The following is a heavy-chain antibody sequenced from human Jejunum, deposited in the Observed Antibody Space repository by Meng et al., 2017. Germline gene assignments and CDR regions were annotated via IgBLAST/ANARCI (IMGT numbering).Heavy chain of an antibody. CDR3: TRGRISSNWDTFGY. J-gene: IGHJ4*02. CDR2: VSAYNGNT. D-gene: IGHD6-13*01. Sequence: VYSGPEVKKPGAAVKVACNASGYMFTGHGIIWVRQAPGLGPEWIGWVSAYNGNTKYAQKFQGRVTMTTDTSTTTAYMELRSLRSDDTAVYYCTRGRISSNWDTFGYWGQGTLVTVSS. V-gene: IGHV1-18*01. CDR1: GYMFTGHG.